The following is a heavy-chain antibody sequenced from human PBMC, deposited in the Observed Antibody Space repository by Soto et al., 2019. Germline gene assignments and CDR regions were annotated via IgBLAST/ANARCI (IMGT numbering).Heavy chain of an antibody. CDR2: INPSGGST. Sequence: ASVKVSCKASGYTFTSYYMHWVRQAPGQGLEWMGIINPSGGSTSYAQKFQGRVTMTRDTSTSTVYMELSSPRSEDTAVYYCARDKTNGDYYDSSGYYRAYYFDYWGQG. J-gene: IGHJ4*02. D-gene: IGHD3-22*01. V-gene: IGHV1-46*01. CDR1: GYTFTSYY. CDR3: ARDKTNGDYYDSSGYYRAYYFDY.